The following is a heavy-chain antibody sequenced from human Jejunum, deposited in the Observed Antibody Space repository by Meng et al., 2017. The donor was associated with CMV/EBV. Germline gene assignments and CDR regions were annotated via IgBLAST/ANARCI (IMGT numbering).Heavy chain of an antibody. CDR1: GFSFGSFS. CDR3: AKERMYDIDF. CDR2: ISSSGRYQ. D-gene: IGHD3-9*01. J-gene: IGHJ4*02. Sequence: SCRASGFSFGSFSLNVVRRSPGKGLEWVSSISSSGRYQYYADSLKGRFTISRDNGKNSLYLQMDSLRVEDTAVYYCAKERMYDIDFWGQGILVTVSS. V-gene: IGHV3-21*01.